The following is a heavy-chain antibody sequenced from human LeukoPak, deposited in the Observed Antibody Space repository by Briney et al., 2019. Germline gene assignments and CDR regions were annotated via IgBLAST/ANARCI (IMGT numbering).Heavy chain of an antibody. V-gene: IGHV3-48*03. J-gene: IGHJ4*02. CDR2: ISSSGSII. CDR1: GFSFRTYE. Sequence: PGGSLRLSCAASGFSFRTYEMNWVRQAPGKGLEWVSYISSSGSIIYYADSVKGRFTISRDNAKRSLFLQMNSLRVEDTAVYYCARTMWGFDYWGQGTLVTVSS. CDR3: ARTMWGFDY. D-gene: IGHD7-27*01.